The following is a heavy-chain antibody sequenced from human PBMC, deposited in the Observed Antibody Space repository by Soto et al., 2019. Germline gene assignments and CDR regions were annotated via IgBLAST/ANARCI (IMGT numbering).Heavy chain of an antibody. D-gene: IGHD2-15*01. CDR2: IYYSGST. CDR1: GGSISSYY. V-gene: IGHV4-59*01. J-gene: IGHJ4*02. CDR3: ARRYGGNFDY. Sequence: AKTLCRWYSVAGGSISSYYWSWIRQPPGKGLEWIGYIYYSGSTNYNPSLKSRVTISVDTSKNQFSLKLSSVTAADTAVYYCARRYGGNFDYWGQGTLVT.